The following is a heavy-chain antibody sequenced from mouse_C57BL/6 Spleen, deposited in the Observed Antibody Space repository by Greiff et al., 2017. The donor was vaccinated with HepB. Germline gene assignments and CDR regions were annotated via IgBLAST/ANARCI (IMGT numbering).Heavy chain of an antibody. CDR3: ARRGYEGPYWHFDV. D-gene: IGHD2-10*02. J-gene: IGHJ1*03. CDR2: IKPNYGTT. Sequence: VQLKQSGPELVKPGASVKISCKASGYSFTDYNMNWVKQSNGKSLEWIGVIKPNYGTTSSNQKFKGKATLPVDQSSSTAYMQLNSLTSEDSAVYYGARRGYEGPYWHFDVWGTGTTVTVSS. CDR1: GYSFTDYN. V-gene: IGHV1-39*01.